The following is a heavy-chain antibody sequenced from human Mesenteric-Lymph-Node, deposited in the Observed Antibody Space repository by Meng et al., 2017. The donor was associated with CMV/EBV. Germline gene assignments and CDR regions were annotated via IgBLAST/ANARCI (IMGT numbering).Heavy chain of an antibody. CDR2: ISSSSSYI. V-gene: IGHV3-21*04. J-gene: IGHJ6*02. CDR3: AKDRDVVLPAASWGYYGMDV. Sequence: GESLKISCAASGFSFGSFWMGWVRQAPGKGPEWVSSISSSSSYIYYADSVKGRFTISRDNSKNTLYLQMNSLRVEDTAVYYCAKDRDVVLPAASWGYYGMDVWGQGTTVTVSS. D-gene: IGHD2-2*01. CDR1: GFSFGSFW.